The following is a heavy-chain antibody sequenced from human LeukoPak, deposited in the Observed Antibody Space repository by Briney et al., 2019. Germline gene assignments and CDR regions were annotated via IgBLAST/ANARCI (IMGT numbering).Heavy chain of an antibody. CDR2: LYSGGNT. CDR3: ARVRFLEWLSFDY. J-gene: IGHJ4*02. Sequence: GGSLRLSCVVSGFTFSSNYMSWVRRAPGKGLEWVSVLYSGGNTNYADSVKGRFTISRDNSKNTVYLQMNSLRSEDTAVYYCARVRFLEWLSFDYWGRGTLVTVSS. CDR1: GFTFSSNY. D-gene: IGHD3-3*01. V-gene: IGHV3-66*01.